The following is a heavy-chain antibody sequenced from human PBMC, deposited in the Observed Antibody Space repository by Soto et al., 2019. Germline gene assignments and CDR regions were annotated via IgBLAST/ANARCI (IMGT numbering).Heavy chain of an antibody. V-gene: IGHV3-11*06. J-gene: IGHJ4*02. Sequence: QVQLVESGGGLVKPGGSLRLSCAASGFTFSDYYMSWIRQAPGKGLEWVSYISSSSSYTNYADSVKGRFTISRDNAKNSLYLQINSLRAEDTAVYYCAREKYSSSWYFDYWGQGTLVTVSS. CDR1: GFTFSDYY. CDR2: ISSSSSYT. CDR3: AREKYSSSWYFDY. D-gene: IGHD6-13*01.